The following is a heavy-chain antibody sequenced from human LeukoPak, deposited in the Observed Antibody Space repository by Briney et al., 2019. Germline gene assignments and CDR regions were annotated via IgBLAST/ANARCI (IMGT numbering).Heavy chain of an antibody. D-gene: IGHD3-9*01. CDR2: IKQDGSEK. V-gene: IGHV3-7*01. Sequence: GGSLRLSCAASGFTFSSYWMSWVRQAPGEGLEWVANIKQDGSEKYYVDSVKGRFTISRDNAKNSLYLQMNSLRAEDTAVYYCARELDYDILTGYSYYLDYWGQGTLVTVSS. CDR1: GFTFSSYW. CDR3: ARELDYDILTGYSYYLDY. J-gene: IGHJ4*02.